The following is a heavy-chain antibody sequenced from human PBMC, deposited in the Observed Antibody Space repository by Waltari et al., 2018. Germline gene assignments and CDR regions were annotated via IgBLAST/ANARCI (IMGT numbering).Heavy chain of an antibody. J-gene: IGHJ6*03. D-gene: IGHD2-2*01. CDR1: GYTFTGYY. V-gene: IGHV1-2*06. CDR2: INPNSGGT. CDR3: ARDPYCSSTSCYFDYYYMDV. Sequence: QVQLVQSGAEVKKPGASVKVSCKASGYTFTGYYMHWVRQAPGQGLEWMGRINPNSGGTNYAQKFQGRVTMTRDTSISTAYMELSRLRSDDTAVYYCARDPYCSSTSCYFDYYYMDVWGKGTTVTVSS.